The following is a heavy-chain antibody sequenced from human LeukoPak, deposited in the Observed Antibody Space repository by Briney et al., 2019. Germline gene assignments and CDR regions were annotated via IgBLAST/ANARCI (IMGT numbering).Heavy chain of an antibody. CDR1: GFTFSSYS. V-gene: IGHV3-21*01. J-gene: IGHJ4*02. CDR2: ISSSSSYI. Sequence: GGSLRLSCAASGFTFSSYSMNWVRQAPGKGLEWVSSISSSSSYIYYADSVKGRFTISRDNAKNSLYLQMNSLRAEDTAVYYCARDGNLRYDNSGYYWVYWGQGTLVTVSS. CDR3: ARDGNLRYDNSGYYWVY. D-gene: IGHD3-22*01.